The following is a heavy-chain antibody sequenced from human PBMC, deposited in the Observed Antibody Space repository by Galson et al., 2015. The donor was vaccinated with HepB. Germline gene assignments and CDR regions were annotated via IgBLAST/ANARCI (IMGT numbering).Heavy chain of an antibody. CDR3: TKTHVLRFLEGHPLPPDY. V-gene: IGHV1-58*01. J-gene: IGHJ4*02. D-gene: IGHD3-3*01. CDR2: IAVGSGNT. CDR1: GFTFTSSA. Sequence: SVKVSCKASGFTFTSSAVQWVRQARGQRLEWIGWIAVGSGNTNYAQKFQERVTITRDMSTSTAYMELSSLRSEDTAVYYCTKTHVLRFLEGHPLPPDYWGQGTLVTVSS.